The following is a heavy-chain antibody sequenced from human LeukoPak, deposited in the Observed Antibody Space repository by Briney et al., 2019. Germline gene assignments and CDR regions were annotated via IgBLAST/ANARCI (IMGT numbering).Heavy chain of an antibody. Sequence: GGSLRLSCAASGFAFSSYAMSWVRQAPGKGLEWVSAISGSGGSTYYADSVKGRFTISRDNSKNTLYLQMNSLRAEDTAVYYCAKESRDGYGPPYFDYWGQGTLVTVSS. D-gene: IGHD5-24*01. V-gene: IGHV3-23*01. CDR2: ISGSGGST. J-gene: IGHJ4*02. CDR1: GFAFSSYA. CDR3: AKESRDGYGPPYFDY.